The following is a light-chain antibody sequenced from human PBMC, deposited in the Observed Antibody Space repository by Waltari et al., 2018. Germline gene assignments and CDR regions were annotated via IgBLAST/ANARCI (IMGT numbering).Light chain of an antibody. J-gene: IGKJ5*01. CDR3: QQYNRWPPIT. CDR1: QSVSSN. Sequence: EIVMTQSPATLSVSPGETATLPCRASQSVSSNVAWYQKKPGQAPRLLLYDASTRATSIPAKFRGSGSGTEFTLTISSLQSEDFAVYYCQQYNRWPPITFGHGTRLEIK. CDR2: DAS. V-gene: IGKV3-15*01.